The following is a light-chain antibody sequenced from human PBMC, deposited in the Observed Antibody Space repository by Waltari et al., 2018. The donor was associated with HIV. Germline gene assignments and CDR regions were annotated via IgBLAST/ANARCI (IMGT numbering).Light chain of an antibody. J-gene: IGKJ3*01. CDR1: QGISSY. CDR3: QRTDNAP. V-gene: IGKV1-27*01. CDR2: SAS. Sequence: DIQLTLSPSSLSASVGDKATITCRVSQGISSYLNWYRQKPGKVPNRLIYSASNLQSGVPSRVSGSGAGTDFTLSISSLKPEDVASYDGQRTDNAPFGPGTKVDIK.